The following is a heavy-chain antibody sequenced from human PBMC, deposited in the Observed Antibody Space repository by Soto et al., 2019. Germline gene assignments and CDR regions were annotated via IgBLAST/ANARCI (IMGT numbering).Heavy chain of an antibody. D-gene: IGHD2-8*01. CDR1: GGPFSSDS. CDR3: ASDGVSNSGGIAY. Sequence: QVQLVQSGAEVNKPGSSVKVSCKASGGPFSSDSINWVRQAPGQGLEWMGEIIPIFGTANYAQKFQGRVTITADESTSRAYIELIRLRSEVSAVYCCASDGVSNSGGIAYWGQGTLVNVSS. J-gene: IGHJ4*02. CDR2: IIPIFGTA. V-gene: IGHV1-69*01.